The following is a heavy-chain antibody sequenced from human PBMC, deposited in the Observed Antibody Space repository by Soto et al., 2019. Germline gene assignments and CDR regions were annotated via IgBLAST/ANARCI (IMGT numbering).Heavy chain of an antibody. J-gene: IGHJ4*02. CDR3: ARGMGEY. CDR2: INHSGST. CDR1: GGSFSGYY. V-gene: IGHV4-34*01. Sequence: SLTCAVYGGSFSGYYWSWIRQPPGKGLEWIGEINHSGSTNYNPSLKSRVTISVDTSKNQFSLKLSSVTAADTAVYYCARGMGEYWGQGTLVTVSS. D-gene: IGHD3-16*01.